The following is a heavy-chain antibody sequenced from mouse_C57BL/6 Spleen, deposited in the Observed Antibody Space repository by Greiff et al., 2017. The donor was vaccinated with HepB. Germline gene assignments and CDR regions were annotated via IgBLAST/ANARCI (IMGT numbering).Heavy chain of an antibody. V-gene: IGHV14-3*01. CDR1: GFNIKNTY. CDR2: IDPANGDT. D-gene: IGHD1-1*01. CDR3: ASERDYGSSYDWYFDV. J-gene: IGHJ1*03. Sequence: EVQLQQSVAELVRPGASVKLSCTASGFNIKNTYMHWVKQRPEQGLEWIGRIDPANGDTKYAPKFQGKATITADTSSNTAYLQLSSLTSEDTAIYYCASERDYGSSYDWYFDVWGTGTTVTVSS.